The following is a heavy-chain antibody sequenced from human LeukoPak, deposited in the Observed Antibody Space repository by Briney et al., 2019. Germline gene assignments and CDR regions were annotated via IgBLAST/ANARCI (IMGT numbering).Heavy chain of an antibody. CDR1: GYTFTSYA. Sequence: GASVKVSCKASGYTFTSYAMHWVRQAPGQRLEWMGWINAGNGNTKYSQKFQGRVTITRDTSASTVYMELSSLRSEDTAVYYCAREGISGYPFYNWFDPWGQGTLVTVSS. V-gene: IGHV1-3*01. J-gene: IGHJ5*02. D-gene: IGHD5-12*01. CDR2: INAGNGNT. CDR3: AREGISGYPFYNWFDP.